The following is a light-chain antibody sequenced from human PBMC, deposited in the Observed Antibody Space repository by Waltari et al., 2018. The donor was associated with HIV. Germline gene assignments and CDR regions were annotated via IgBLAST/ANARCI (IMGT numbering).Light chain of an antibody. CDR3: CSYSGSSRV. V-gene: IGLV2-23*01. J-gene: IGLJ3*02. CDR1: RSDVGRYNL. CDR2: DGS. Sequence: QSALTQPASVPGCRGQTIAISCPGIRSDVGRYNLVSWYQQQPGKAPKPMIYDGSQRPPGESNRCSGAQSGSTASLTSSGVRAEDEAGYDCCSYSGSSRVFGRGTKLTVL.